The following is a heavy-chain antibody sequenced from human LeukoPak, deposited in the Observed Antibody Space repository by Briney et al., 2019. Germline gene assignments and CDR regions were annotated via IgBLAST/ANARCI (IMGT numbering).Heavy chain of an antibody. CDR3: AGGRTDIVVVPATLRNYYFDY. Sequence: ASVKVSCKASGGTFSSYDISWVRQAPGQGLEWMRGIMPMFGKTNYAQKFKGRVTTTADKATSTAYMELSSLRSEDTAVYYCAGGRTDIVVVPATLRNYYFDYWGQGTLVTVSS. CDR1: GGTFSSYD. D-gene: IGHD2-2*01. CDR2: IMPMFGKT. J-gene: IGHJ4*02. V-gene: IGHV1-69*06.